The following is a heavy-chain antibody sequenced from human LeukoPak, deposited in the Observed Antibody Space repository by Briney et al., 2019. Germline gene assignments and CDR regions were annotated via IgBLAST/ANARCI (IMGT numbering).Heavy chain of an antibody. Sequence: PGRSLRLSCAASGFTFSSYGMHWVRQAPGKGLEWVSYISSSSTIYYADSVKGRFTISRDNAKNSLYLQMNSLRAEDTAVYYCAKAPGGSGYDYYYYYMDVWGKGTTVTVSS. CDR1: GFTFSSYG. CDR3: AKAPGGSGYDYYYYYMDV. V-gene: IGHV3-48*01. D-gene: IGHD5-12*01. CDR2: ISSSSTI. J-gene: IGHJ6*03.